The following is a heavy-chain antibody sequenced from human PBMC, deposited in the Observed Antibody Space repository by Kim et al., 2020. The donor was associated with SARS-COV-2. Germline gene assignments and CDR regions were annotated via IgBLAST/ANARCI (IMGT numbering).Heavy chain of an antibody. Sequence: SETLSLTCTVSGGSISSSYYWGWIRQPPGKGLEWIGSIYYSGSTYYNPSLKSRVTMSVDTSKNQFSLRLSSVTAADTAAYYCASPSGYQRPEYFQHWGQG. CDR3: ASPSGYQRPEYFQH. J-gene: IGHJ1*01. V-gene: IGHV4-39*01. CDR2: IYYSGST. CDR1: GGSISSSYY. D-gene: IGHD3-22*01.